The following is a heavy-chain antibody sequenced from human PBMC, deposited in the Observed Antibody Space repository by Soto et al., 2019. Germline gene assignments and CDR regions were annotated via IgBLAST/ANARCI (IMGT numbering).Heavy chain of an antibody. CDR2: ISYDGSTQ. Sequence: PGGSLRLSCAASGFYFDTHAMQWVRQAPGKGLEWVAVISYDGSTQYHTDSVKDRFTISRDNSNNTLFLQMHSLRPEDTAVYFCHAPSDTFDIWGQGTMVTVS. D-gene: IGHD2-2*01. J-gene: IGHJ3*02. CDR3: HAPSDTFDI. V-gene: IGHV3-30-3*01. CDR1: GFYFDTHA.